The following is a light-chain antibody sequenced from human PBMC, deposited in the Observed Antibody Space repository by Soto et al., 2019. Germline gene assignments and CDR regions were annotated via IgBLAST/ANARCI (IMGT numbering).Light chain of an antibody. J-gene: IGLJ2*01. CDR1: SSDVGGYNY. CDR3: SSYAGSNNFVV. CDR2: EVS. Sequence: QSALTQPPSASGSPGQSVTISCTGTSSDVGGYNYVSWFQQHPGKAPKLMIYEVSERPPGVPDRFSGSKSGNTASLSVSGLQAEDEADYYCSSYAGSNNFVVFGGGTKVTVL. V-gene: IGLV2-8*01.